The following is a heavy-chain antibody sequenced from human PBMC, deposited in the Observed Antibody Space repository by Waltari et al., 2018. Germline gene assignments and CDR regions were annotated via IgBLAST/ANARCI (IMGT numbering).Heavy chain of an antibody. V-gene: IGHV1-69*04. CDR3: ARATSYYYDSSGYFDY. D-gene: IGHD3-22*01. Sequence: QVQLVQSGAEVKKPGSSVKVSCKASGGTFSSYAISWVRQAPGQGLEWMGGIIPILGIANYAQKFQGRVTITADESTSTAYMELSSLRYEDTAVYYCARATSYYYDSSGYFDYWGQGTLVTVSS. CDR1: GGTFSSYA. CDR2: IIPILGIA. J-gene: IGHJ4*02.